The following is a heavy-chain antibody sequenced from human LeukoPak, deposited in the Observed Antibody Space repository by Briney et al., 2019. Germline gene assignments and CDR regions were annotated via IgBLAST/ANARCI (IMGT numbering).Heavy chain of an antibody. V-gene: IGHV3-11*04. CDR2: ISSSGSTM. D-gene: IGHD5-24*01. CDR3: ARDPVEISYDY. CDR1: GFTFSDYY. Sequence: GGSLRLSCAASGFTFSDYYMSWIRQAPGKGLEWVSYISSSGSTMYHADSVKGRLIISRDNAKNSLYLQMDSLRAEDTAVYYCARDPVEISYDYWGQGTLVTVSS. J-gene: IGHJ4*02.